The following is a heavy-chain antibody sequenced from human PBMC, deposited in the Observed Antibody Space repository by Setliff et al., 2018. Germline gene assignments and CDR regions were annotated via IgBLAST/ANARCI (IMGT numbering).Heavy chain of an antibody. CDR3: VRRASGYFPLDY. V-gene: IGHV5-51*01. J-gene: IGHJ4*02. D-gene: IGHD5-12*01. CDR2: IYPGDSDT. CDR1: GYIFTNYW. Sequence: GESLKISCKASGYIFTNYWIGWVRQMPGKGLEWMGVIYPGDSDTRYSPSFQGQVTISADKSIDTAYLQWTSLKASDTAMYYCVRRASGYFPLDYWGQGTLVTVSS.